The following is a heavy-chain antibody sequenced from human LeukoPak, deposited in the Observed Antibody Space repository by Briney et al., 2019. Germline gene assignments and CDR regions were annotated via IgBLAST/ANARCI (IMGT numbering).Heavy chain of an antibody. CDR2: INHSGST. V-gene: IGHV4-34*01. J-gene: IGHJ4*02. CDR1: GGSFSGYY. CDR3: ASSAESDYFDY. Sequence: SETLSFTCAVYGGSFSGYYWSWIRQPPGKGLEWIGEINHSGSTNYNPSLKSRVTISVDTSKNQFSLRLSSVTAADTAVYYCASSAESDYFDYWGQGTLVTVSS. D-gene: IGHD3-10*01.